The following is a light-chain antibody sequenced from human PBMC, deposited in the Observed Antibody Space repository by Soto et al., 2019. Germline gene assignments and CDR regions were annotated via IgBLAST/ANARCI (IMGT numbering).Light chain of an antibody. V-gene: IGKV1-8*01. J-gene: IGKJ5*01. CDR3: QQYYSYPYT. CDR2: AAS. CDR1: QGISSY. Sequence: IRITQSPSSFSASTGDRVTITCRASQGISSYLAWYQQKPGKAPKLLIYAASTLQSGVPSRFSGSGSGTDFTLTISCLQSEDFATYYCQQYYSYPYTFGQGTRLEIK.